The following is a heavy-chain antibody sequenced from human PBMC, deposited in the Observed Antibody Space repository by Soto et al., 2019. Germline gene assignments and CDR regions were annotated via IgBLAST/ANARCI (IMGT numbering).Heavy chain of an antibody. CDR1: GFTFSSYG. V-gene: IGHV3-30*18. Sequence: QVQLVESGGGVVQPGRSLRLSCAASGFTFSSYGMHWVRQAPGKGLEWGAVISYDGSNKYYADSVKGRFTISRDKSKNPLYLQMNSLRAEDTAVYYCAKGSDSSGYYYPSLGMDVWGQGTTVTVSS. CDR2: ISYDGSNK. J-gene: IGHJ6*02. CDR3: AKGSDSSGYYYPSLGMDV. D-gene: IGHD3-22*01.